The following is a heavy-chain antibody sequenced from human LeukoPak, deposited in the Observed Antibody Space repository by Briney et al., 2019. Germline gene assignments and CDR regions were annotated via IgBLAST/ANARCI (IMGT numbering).Heavy chain of an antibody. CDR1: GGSISSYY. Sequence: SETLSLTCTVSGGSISSYYWSWIRQPAGKGLEWIGRIYTSGSTDYNPSLKSRVTISVDTSKNQFSLNLNSVTAADTAVYFCARGPYYCSGASCLNWFDPWGQGTLVTVSS. CDR3: ARGPYYCSGASCLNWFDP. J-gene: IGHJ5*02. D-gene: IGHD2-15*01. CDR2: IYTSGST. V-gene: IGHV4-4*07.